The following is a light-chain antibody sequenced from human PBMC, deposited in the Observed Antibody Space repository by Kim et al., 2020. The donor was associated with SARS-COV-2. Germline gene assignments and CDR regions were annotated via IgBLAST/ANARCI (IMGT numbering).Light chain of an antibody. J-gene: IGKJ4*01. CDR1: QSISNY. CDR3: QQSYGIPLT. CDR2: AAS. Sequence: DIQMTQSPPSLSASVGDRVTITCRASQSISNYLNWYQQKPGKAPKLLIYAASSLQSGVPSRFSGSGSGTDFTLTISSLLPEDLATYYCQQSYGIPLTFGGGTKVDIK. V-gene: IGKV1-39*01.